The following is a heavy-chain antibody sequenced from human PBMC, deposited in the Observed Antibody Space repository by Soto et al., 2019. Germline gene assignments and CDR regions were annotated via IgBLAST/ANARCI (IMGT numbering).Heavy chain of an antibody. D-gene: IGHD4-17*01. CDR3: ARGYGVKSGTFDF. V-gene: IGHV3-33*01. CDR2: IWYDGSNK. CDR1: GFTFSSYD. Sequence: QVQLVESGGGVVQPGRSLRLSCAASGFTFSSYDMHWVRQAPGKGLDWVAVIWYDGSNKDYADSVKGRFTISRDNSKNTLWRGGGSLRGEDTAVYYCARGYGVKSGTFDFWGQGTMVTVSS. J-gene: IGHJ3*01.